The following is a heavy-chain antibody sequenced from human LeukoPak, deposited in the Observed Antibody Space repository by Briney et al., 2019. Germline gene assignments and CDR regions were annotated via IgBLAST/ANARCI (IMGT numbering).Heavy chain of an antibody. V-gene: IGHV4-34*01. CDR1: GGSFSGYY. J-gene: IGHJ4*02. Sequence: SETLSLTCAVYGGSFSGYYWSWIRQPPGKGLEWIGEINHSGSTNYHPSLKSRVTIAVDTSKNQFSLKLSSVAAADTAVYYCASSRPVQYYDFWSGYYPFDYWGQGTLVTVSS. D-gene: IGHD3-3*01. CDR2: INHSGST. CDR3: ASSRPVQYYDFWSGYYPFDY.